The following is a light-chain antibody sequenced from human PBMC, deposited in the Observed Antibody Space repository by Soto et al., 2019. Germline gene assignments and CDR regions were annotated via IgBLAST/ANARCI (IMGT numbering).Light chain of an antibody. CDR1: QSLLHSNGNIY. CDR3: MQAIQAPRT. J-gene: IGKJ1*01. CDR2: LGS. V-gene: IGKV2-28*01. Sequence: DIVLTQSPLSLPVTPGEPASISCRSSQSLLHSNGNIYLDWYLQKPGQSPQLLIYLGSIRASGVPDRFSRRRSGTDFTMKITRVEAEDVGVYYCMQAIQAPRTFGLGTKVEIK.